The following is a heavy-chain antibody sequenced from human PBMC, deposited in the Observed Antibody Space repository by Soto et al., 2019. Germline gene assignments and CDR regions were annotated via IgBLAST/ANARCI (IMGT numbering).Heavy chain of an antibody. D-gene: IGHD3-10*01. J-gene: IGHJ4*02. CDR2: IIPIFGTA. CDR1: GGTFSSYA. V-gene: IGHV1-69*13. Sequence: SVKVSCKASGGTFSSYAISWVRQAPGQGLEWMGGIIPIFGTADYAQKFQGRVTITADESTSTAYMELSSLRSEDTAVYYCAIWFGELPHYFDYWGQGTLVTVSS. CDR3: AIWFGELPHYFDY.